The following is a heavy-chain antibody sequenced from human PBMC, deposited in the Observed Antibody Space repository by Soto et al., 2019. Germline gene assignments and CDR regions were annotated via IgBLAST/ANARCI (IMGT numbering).Heavy chain of an antibody. D-gene: IGHD3-22*01. CDR2: VSYDGSNK. CDR1: GXTFSSYC. Sequence: GSLRVSGAASGXTFSSYCMHWVRQAPGKGLEWVAVVSYDGSNKYYADSVKGRFTISRDNSKNTLYLQMNSLRADDTAVYYFAKVCYYDSSGYDYWGQGTLVTVSA. J-gene: IGHJ4*02. CDR3: AKVCYYDSSGYDY. V-gene: IGHV3-30*18.